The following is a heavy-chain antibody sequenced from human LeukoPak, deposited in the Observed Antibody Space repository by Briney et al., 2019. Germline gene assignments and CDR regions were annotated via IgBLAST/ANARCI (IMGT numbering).Heavy chain of an antibody. V-gene: IGHV4-61*02. CDR1: GGSISSGSYY. D-gene: IGHD3-22*01. CDR3: ARCDSSGYRYYFDY. Sequence: SETLSLTCTVSGGSISSGSYYWRWIRQPAGKGLEWIARIYTSGSTNYNPSLKSRVTMPVDTSKNQFSLKLSSVTAADTAVYYCARCDSSGYRYYFDYWGQGTLVTVSS. CDR2: IYTSGST. J-gene: IGHJ4*02.